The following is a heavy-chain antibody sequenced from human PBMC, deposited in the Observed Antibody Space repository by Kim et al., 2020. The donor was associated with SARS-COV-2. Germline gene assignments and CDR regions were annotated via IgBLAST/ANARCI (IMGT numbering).Heavy chain of an antibody. CDR1: GFTITTYA. CDR2: IDNGGDT. D-gene: IGHD1-1*01. J-gene: IGHJ4*02. V-gene: IGHV3-23*01. Sequence: GGSLRLSCAASGFTITTYASSWVRQAPGKGLEWVSAIDNGGDTFYADSVKGRFTISRDNSKNTLYLLMHSLRAEDTATYYCAKLNWDDGNNYWGQGSLV. CDR3: AKLNWDDGNNY.